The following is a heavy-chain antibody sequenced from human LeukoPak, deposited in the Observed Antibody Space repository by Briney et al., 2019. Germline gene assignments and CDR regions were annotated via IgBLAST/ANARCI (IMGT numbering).Heavy chain of an antibody. V-gene: IGHV4-4*09. D-gene: IGHD4-17*01. J-gene: IGHJ3*01. CDR2: IHASGRA. CDR3: ARHTQYGDYNPYDV. CDR1: GGAITSNP. Sequence: SETLSLTCSVSGGAITSNPWGWTRQTPGKGLEWLGYIHASGRAGYNPSLESRVFLSVDTSRNQFSLRLPSVTAADTAIYYCARHTQYGDYNPYDVWGQGKMDTVSS.